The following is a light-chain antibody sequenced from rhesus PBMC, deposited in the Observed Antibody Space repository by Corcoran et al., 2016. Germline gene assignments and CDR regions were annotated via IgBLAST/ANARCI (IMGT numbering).Light chain of an antibody. CDR2: EVG. Sequence: QAAPTQSPSMSGSPGQSVTISCTGTSSDIGGYNRVSWYQQHPGKAPKLMIYEVGKRPSGVSDRFSGSKSGNTTSLTISGLQAEDDADYYCSSYASSNTFIFGAGTRLTVL. V-gene: IGLV2-13*03. CDR1: SSDIGGYNR. CDR3: SSYASSNTFI. J-gene: IGLJ1*01.